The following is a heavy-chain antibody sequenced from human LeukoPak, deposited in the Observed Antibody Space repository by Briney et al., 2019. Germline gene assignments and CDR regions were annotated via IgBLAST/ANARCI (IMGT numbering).Heavy chain of an antibody. V-gene: IGHV4-59*12. Sequence: PSETLSLTCTVSGGSISSYYWSWIRQPPGKGLEWIGYIYYSGSTNYNPSLKSRVTISVDTSKNQFSLKLSSVTAADTAVYYCARRRLGIVVVITGWGQGTLVTVSS. CDR2: IYYSGST. J-gene: IGHJ4*02. CDR3: ARRRLGIVVVITG. CDR1: GGSISSYY. D-gene: IGHD3-22*01.